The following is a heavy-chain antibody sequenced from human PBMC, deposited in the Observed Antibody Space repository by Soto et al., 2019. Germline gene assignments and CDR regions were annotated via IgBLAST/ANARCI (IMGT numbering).Heavy chain of an antibody. D-gene: IGHD3-10*01. V-gene: IGHV4-39*01. CDR2: IYYSVSA. CDR3: ARQPSRGPYYYHYYSDV. CDR1: GGSISSSSYY. J-gene: IGHJ6*03. Sequence: QLQLQESGPGLVKPSATLSLTCTVSGGSISSSSYYWGWIRQPPGKGPEWVGSIYYSVSANYNPSLKSRVTISGDTSKNQFSLKLSSVTAADTAVYYCARQPSRGPYYYHYYSDVWGKGTTVTVSS.